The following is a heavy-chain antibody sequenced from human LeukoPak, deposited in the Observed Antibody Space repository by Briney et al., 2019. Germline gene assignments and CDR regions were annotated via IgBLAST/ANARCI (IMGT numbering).Heavy chain of an antibody. J-gene: IGHJ4*02. Sequence: SQTLSLTCAISGDSVSNNIATWNWVRQSPSRGLEWLGRTYYRSRWGNDYAISVKGRITINPDTSRNRFSLQLNSVTPEDTVVYYCVRDSDDYYWALDFWGQGTPVTVSS. V-gene: IGHV6-1*01. CDR3: VRDSDDYYWALDF. D-gene: IGHD3-10*01. CDR2: TYYRSRWGN. CDR1: GDSVSNNIAT.